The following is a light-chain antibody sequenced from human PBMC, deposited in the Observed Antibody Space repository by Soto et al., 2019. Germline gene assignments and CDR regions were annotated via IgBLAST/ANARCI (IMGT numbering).Light chain of an antibody. V-gene: IGLV2-14*01. CDR2: DVT. CDR1: SSDVGSYNS. CDR3: SSYRSSSTYV. J-gene: IGLJ1*01. Sequence: QSALTQPASVSGSPGQSITISCTGTSSDVGSYNSVSWHQQHPGQAPKLMIYDVTHRASGIPDRFSASKSGNTASLTISGLPAGDEADYYCSSYRSSSTYVFGTGTKLTVL.